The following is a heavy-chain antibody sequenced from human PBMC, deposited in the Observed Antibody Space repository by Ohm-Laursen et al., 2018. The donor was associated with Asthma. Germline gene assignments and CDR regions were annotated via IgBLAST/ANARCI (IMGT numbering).Heavy chain of an antibody. D-gene: IGHD6-19*01. CDR1: GFTFSSYG. CDR3: ARDGSLSSGWSYYDIDV. V-gene: IGHV3-33*01. J-gene: IGHJ6*02. Sequence: SLRLSCVASGFTFSSYGMHWVRQAPGKGLEWVAVISYDGSNKYYEDSVNGRFTISRDNSKNTLYLQMNSLRAEDTAVYYCARDGSLSSGWSYYDIDVWGQGTTVTVSS. CDR2: ISYDGSNK.